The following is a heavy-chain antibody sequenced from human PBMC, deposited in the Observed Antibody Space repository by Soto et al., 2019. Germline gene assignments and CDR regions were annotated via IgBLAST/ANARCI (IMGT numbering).Heavy chain of an antibody. D-gene: IGHD2-15*01. CDR2: IYHSGIT. CDR1: GGSISSSNW. J-gene: IGHJ6*02. Sequence: PSETLSLTCAVSGGSISSSNWWSWVRQPPVKGLEWIGVIYHSGITNYNPSLKSRVTISVEKSKNQFSLKLSSVTAAYTAVYYCVSQGVCSGGSCYLYYYYGTYVWGQGTKVTVSS. V-gene: IGHV4-4*02. CDR3: VSQGVCSGGSCYLYYYYGTYV.